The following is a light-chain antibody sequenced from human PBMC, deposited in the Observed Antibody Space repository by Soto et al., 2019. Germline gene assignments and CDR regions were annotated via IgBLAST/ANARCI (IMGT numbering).Light chain of an antibody. V-gene: IGKV3-20*01. CDR2: CAS. CDR3: QQFDSSVT. CDR1: QSVSSTF. Sequence: ELVLPQSPGSLSLSPGERASLSCRASQSVSSTFFARYQHRPGQDPRLLMYCASSRATSSPERFSGSGSGTDFTLTISRLEPEDAAVYYCQQFDSSVTFGQGTKVEIK. J-gene: IGKJ1*01.